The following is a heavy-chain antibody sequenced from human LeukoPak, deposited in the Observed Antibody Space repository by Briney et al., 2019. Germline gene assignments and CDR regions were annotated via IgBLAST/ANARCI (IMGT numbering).Heavy chain of an antibody. V-gene: IGHV3-30-3*01. CDR3: ARGEQLVPPFGY. CDR1: GFTFSSYA. J-gene: IGHJ4*02. D-gene: IGHD6-13*01. Sequence: GGSLRLSCAASGFTFSSYAIHWVRQAPGKGLEWVAVISYDGSNKYYADSVKGRFTISRDNSKNTLYLQMNSLRAEDTAVYYCARGEQLVPPFGYWGQGTLVTVSS. CDR2: ISYDGSNK.